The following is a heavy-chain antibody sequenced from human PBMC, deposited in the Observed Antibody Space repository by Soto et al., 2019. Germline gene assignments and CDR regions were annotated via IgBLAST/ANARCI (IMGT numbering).Heavy chain of an antibody. D-gene: IGHD4-17*01. V-gene: IGHV4-59*01. CDR1: GGSISSYY. CDR3: ASKPLYGDYSPLFDY. J-gene: IGHJ4*02. Sequence: PSETLSLTCTVSGGSISSYYWSWIRQPPGKGLEWIGYIYYSGSTNYNPSLKSRVTISVDTSKNQFSLKLSSVTAADTAVYYCASKPLYGDYSPLFDYWGQGTLVTVS. CDR2: IYYSGST.